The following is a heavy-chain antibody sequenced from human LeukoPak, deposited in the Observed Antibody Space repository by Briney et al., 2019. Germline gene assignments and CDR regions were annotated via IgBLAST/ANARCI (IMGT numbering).Heavy chain of an antibody. V-gene: IGHV3-7*01. J-gene: IGHJ6*02. CDR1: GFTFSTYW. Sequence: GGFLRLSCAASGFTFSTYWMSWVCQAPGKGLEWVANIKEDGSEKYYVDSVKGRFTISRDNAKNSLYLQMNSLRAEDTAVYYCARVPDIADKNYYHYYGVDVWGQGTTVTVSS. CDR2: IKEDGSEK. D-gene: IGHD5-12*01. CDR3: ARVPDIADKNYYHYYGVDV.